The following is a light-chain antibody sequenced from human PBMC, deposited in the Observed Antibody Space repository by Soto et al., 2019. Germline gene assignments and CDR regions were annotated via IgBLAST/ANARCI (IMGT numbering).Light chain of an antibody. CDR3: QQLNSYPLT. CDR1: QGISSY. Sequence: DMQFTQSPSFLSASVGDRVTIACRASQGISSYLAWYQQKPGKAPKLLIYAASTLQSGVPSRFSGSGSGTEFTLTISSMQPEDFANYYCQQLNSYPLTFGGGTKVDIK. J-gene: IGKJ4*01. V-gene: IGKV1-9*01. CDR2: AAS.